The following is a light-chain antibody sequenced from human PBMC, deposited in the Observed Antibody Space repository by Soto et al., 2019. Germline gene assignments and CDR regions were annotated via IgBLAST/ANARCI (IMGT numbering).Light chain of an antibody. V-gene: IGLV2-14*01. J-gene: IGLJ1*01. CDR2: EVD. CDR3: SSSTRSIRL. CDR1: SSDVGGYKY. Sequence: QSALTQPASVSGSPGQSITISCTGTSSDVGGYKYVSWYQHHPGKAPKLIIYEVDYRPSGVSNRFSGSKSGNTASLTISGLQAEDEADYYCSSSTRSIRLFGTGTKVTVL.